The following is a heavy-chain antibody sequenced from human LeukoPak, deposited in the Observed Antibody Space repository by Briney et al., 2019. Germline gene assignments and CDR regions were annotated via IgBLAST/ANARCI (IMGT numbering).Heavy chain of an antibody. V-gene: IGHV3-11*06. CDR2: ISTSSDYT. J-gene: IGHJ4*02. Sequence: GGSLRLSCAASGFTFSDYYMTWIRQAPGKGLECVSYISTSSDYTNYPDSVKGRFTISRDNAKNTLYLQMNSLRAEDTAVYYCARSDYFDYWGQGTLVTVSS. CDR3: ARSDYFDY. CDR1: GFTFSDYY.